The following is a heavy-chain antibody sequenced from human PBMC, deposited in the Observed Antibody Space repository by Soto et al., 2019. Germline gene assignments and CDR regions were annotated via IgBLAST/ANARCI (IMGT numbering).Heavy chain of an antibody. CDR2: TSNDGINT. CDR3: ARGNMDV. V-gene: IGHV3-30-3*01. Sequence: QVQLVESGGGVVQPGRSLRLSCAASAFTLSKFVMHWVRQAPGKGLDWLAVTSNDGINTYYAGSVKGRFTISRDNSKNMVHLQMNSLRDEDTAVYYCARGNMDVWGQGTTVIVSS. J-gene: IGHJ6*02. CDR1: AFTLSKFV. D-gene: IGHD1-1*01.